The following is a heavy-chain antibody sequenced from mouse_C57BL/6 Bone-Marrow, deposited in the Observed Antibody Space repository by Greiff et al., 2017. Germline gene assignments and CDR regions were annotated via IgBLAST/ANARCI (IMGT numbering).Heavy chain of an antibody. J-gene: IGHJ1*03. CDR3: ARGNYGSSVWYFDV. D-gene: IGHD1-1*01. CDR2: ISSGSSTI. CDR1: GFTFSDYG. Sequence: EVKLVESGGGLVKPGGSLKLSCAASGFTFSDYGMHWVRQAPEKGLEWVAYISSGSSTIYYADTVKGRFTISRDNAKNTLFLQMTSLRSEDTAMYYCARGNYGSSVWYFDVWGTGTTVTVSS. V-gene: IGHV5-17*01.